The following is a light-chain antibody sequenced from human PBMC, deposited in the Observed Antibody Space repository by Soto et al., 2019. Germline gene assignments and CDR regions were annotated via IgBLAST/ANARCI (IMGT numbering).Light chain of an antibody. V-gene: IGKV1-12*01. J-gene: IGKJ1*01. CDR2: AAS. CDR1: QGISNW. Sequence: DIQMTQSPSSVSASAGDRATLTCRASQGISNWLVSYQQKTETPPKLLISAASNLESGVPSRVSGSGSETDFTLTIRGLQAVDFSTYLWQQSNSFPHTFGQGTKVEIK. CDR3: QQSNSFPHT.